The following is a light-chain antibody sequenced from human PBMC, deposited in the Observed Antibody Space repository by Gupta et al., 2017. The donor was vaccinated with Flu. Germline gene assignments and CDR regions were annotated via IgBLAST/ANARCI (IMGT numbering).Light chain of an antibody. J-gene: IGLJ2*01. CDR1: SGHSSNA. CDR3: QTWGTGIQI. CDR2: VNSDGSH. V-gene: IGLV4-69*01. Sequence: QIVLTQSPSASASLGASVQLTCTLNSGHSSNAIAWHQQQPEKGPRYLMKVNSDGSHAMGDGIPDRFSGSSSGAERYLTISSLQSEDEDDYYFQTWGTGIQIFGGGTKLTVL.